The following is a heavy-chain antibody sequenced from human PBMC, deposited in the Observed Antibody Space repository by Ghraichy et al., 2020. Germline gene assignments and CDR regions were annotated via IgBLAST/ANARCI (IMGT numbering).Heavy chain of an antibody. J-gene: IGHJ4*02. CDR3: TSDTEASSSYAHDY. D-gene: IGHD3-16*01. CDR2: IKRKSDGETT. Sequence: GGSLRLSCAVSGITFSDTWKSWVRQTPGKGLEWVGRIKRKSDGETTSYAAPVKGRTSIARDDSNSTLYLQMDILKTEDTGVYYCTSDTEASSSYAHDYWGQGALVTVSS. CDR1: GITFSDTW. V-gene: IGHV3-15*06.